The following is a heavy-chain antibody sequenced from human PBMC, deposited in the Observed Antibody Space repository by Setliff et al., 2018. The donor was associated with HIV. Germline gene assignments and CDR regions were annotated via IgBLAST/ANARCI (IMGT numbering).Heavy chain of an antibody. J-gene: IGHJ4*02. CDR3: ARPGGSYGDYGWYLRF. D-gene: IGHD4-17*01. Sequence: ASVKVSCKASGYIFSSYTMHWVRQAPGQRLEWMGWINTANYKTKYSQKFQGRVTITADESTSTAYMELRSLRSDDTAMYYCARPGGSYGDYGWYLRFWGQGTLVTVSS. CDR2: INTANYKT. CDR1: GYIFSSYT. V-gene: IGHV1-3*04.